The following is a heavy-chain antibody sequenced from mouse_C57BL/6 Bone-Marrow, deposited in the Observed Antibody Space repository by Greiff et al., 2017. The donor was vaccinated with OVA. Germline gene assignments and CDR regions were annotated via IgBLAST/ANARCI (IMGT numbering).Heavy chain of an antibody. V-gene: IGHV1-64*01. D-gene: IGHD6-5*01. J-gene: IGHJ2*01. Sequence: QVQLQQPGAELVKPGASVKLSCQASGYTFTSYWMHWVKQRPGQGLEWIGMIHPNSGSTNYNEKFKSKVTLTVDKSSSTAYMQLSSLTSEDAAVYYCARSPMFYEDWGQGTTLTVSS. CDR2: IHPNSGST. CDR3: ARSPMFYED. CDR1: GYTFTSYW.